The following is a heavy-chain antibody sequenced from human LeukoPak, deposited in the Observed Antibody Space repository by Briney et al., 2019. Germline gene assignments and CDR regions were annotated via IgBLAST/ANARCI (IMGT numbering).Heavy chain of an antibody. D-gene: IGHD3-3*01. V-gene: IGHV3-74*01. CDR2: INTDGSST. CDR1: GFTFSSYW. Sequence: PGGSLRLSCAASGFTFSSYWMHWVRQAPGKGLVWVSRINTDGSSTSYADSVKGRFTISRDNAKNTLYLQMNSLRAEDTAVYYCARGNLYDFWSGYYGDFDYWGQGTLVTVSS. J-gene: IGHJ4*02. CDR3: ARGNLYDFWSGYYGDFDY.